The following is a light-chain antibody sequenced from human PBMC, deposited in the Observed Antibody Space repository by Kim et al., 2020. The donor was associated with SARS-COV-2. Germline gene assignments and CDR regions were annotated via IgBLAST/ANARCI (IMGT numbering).Light chain of an antibody. CDR2: DNN. J-gene: IGLJ3*02. V-gene: IGLV1-51*01. CDR1: NSNIGNNY. Sequence: GQKGTIPCSGSNSNIGNNYVSWYQQLPGTAPKLLIYDNNKRPSGIPDRFSGSKSGTSATLGITGLQTGDEADYYCGTWDSSLSAWVFGGGTQLTVL. CDR3: GTWDSSLSAWV.